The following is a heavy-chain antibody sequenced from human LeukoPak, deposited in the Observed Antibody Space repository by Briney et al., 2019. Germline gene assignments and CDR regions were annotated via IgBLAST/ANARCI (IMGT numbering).Heavy chain of an antibody. V-gene: IGHV1-69*05. CDR2: IIPIFGTA. Sequence: SVKVSCKASGGTFSSYAISWVRQAPGQGLEWMGRIIPIFGTANYAQKFQGRVTITTDESTSTAYMELSSLRSEDTAVYYCARDPHYYDSSGYYSRAFDIWGQGTMVTVSS. CDR1: GGTFSSYA. J-gene: IGHJ3*02. D-gene: IGHD3-22*01. CDR3: ARDPHYYDSSGYYSRAFDI.